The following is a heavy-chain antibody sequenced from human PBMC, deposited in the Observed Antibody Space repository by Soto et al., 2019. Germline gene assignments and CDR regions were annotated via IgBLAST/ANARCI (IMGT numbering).Heavy chain of an antibody. CDR2: ISAYNGNT. V-gene: IGHV1-18*01. D-gene: IGHD6-13*01. CDR1: GYTFTSYG. CDR3: ARASSSWYGHYYYYYGMDV. Sequence: QVQLVQSGAEVKKTGASVKVSCKASGYTFTSYGISWVRQAPGQGLEWMGWISAYNGNTNYAQKLQGRVTMTTDTSTSTAYMELRSLRSDDTAVYYCARASSSWYGHYYYYYGMDVWGQGTTVTVSS. J-gene: IGHJ6*02.